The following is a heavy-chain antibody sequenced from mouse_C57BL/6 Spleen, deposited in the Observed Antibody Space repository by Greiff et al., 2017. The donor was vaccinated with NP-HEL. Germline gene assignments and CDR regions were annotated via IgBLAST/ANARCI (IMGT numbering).Heavy chain of an antibody. CDR2: IYPRDGST. J-gene: IGHJ2*01. CDR1: GYTFTDHT. D-gene: IGHD1-1*01. V-gene: IGHV1-78*01. Sequence: QVQLQQSDAELVKPGASVKISCKVSGYTFTDHTIHWMKQRPEQGLEWIGYIYPRDGSTKYNEKFKGKATLTADKSSSTAYMQLNSLTSEDSAVYFCARAPYYYGSSYAFDYWGQGTTLTVSS. CDR3: ARAPYYYGSSYAFDY.